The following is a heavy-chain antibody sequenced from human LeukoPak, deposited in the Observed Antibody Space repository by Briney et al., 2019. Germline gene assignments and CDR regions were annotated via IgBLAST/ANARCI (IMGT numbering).Heavy chain of an antibody. D-gene: IGHD6-13*01. J-gene: IGHJ4*02. CDR2: IYSGGST. V-gene: IGHV3-53*01. CDR1: GFTFSDYY. CDR3: ARDPGYSSSWYYFDY. Sequence: GGSLRLSCAASGFTFSDYYMSWVRQAPGKGLEWVSVIYSGGSTYYADSVKGRFTISRDNSKNTLYLQMNSLRAEDTAVYYCARDPGYSSSWYYFDYWGQGTLVTVSS.